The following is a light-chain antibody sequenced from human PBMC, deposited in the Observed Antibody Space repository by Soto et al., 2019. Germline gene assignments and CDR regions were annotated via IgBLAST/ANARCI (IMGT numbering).Light chain of an antibody. CDR2: AAS. Sequence: AIRMTQSPSSLSASTGDRVTITCRASQGISSYLAWYQQKPGKAPKLLIYAASTLQSGVPSRFSGSGSGTDFTLTISCLQSEDFATYYCQQYNHWLWTFGQGTKVEIK. V-gene: IGKV1-8*01. CDR3: QQYNHWLWT. CDR1: QGISSY. J-gene: IGKJ1*01.